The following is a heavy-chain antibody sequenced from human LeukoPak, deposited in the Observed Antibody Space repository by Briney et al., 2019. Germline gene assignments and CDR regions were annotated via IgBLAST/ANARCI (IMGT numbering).Heavy chain of an antibody. Sequence: GASVKVSCKASGGTFSSYAISWVRQAPGQGLEWMGWISAYNGNTNYAQKLQGRVTMTTDTSTSTAYMELRSLRSDDTAVYYCARVSLADYTFDYWGQGTLVTVSS. J-gene: IGHJ4*02. CDR3: ARVSLADYTFDY. CDR2: ISAYNGNT. V-gene: IGHV1-18*01. D-gene: IGHD4-11*01. CDR1: GGTFSSYA.